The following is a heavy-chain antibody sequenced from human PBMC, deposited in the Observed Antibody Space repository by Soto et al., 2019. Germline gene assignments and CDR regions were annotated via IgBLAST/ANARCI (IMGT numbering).Heavy chain of an antibody. CDR3: VRAAVTTSSHYFRLDV. J-gene: IGHJ6*02. V-gene: IGHV4-30-4*01. CDR1: GVSISSGDYY. D-gene: IGHD4-17*01. Sequence: SETLSLTCAVSGVSISSGDYYWSWIRQPPGKGLEWIGYIYFSGNTYYNPSLKSRVTISVDTSKNQFSLKLISVTAADTAVYYCVRAAVTTSSHYFRLDVWGQGITVTVSS. CDR2: IYFSGNT.